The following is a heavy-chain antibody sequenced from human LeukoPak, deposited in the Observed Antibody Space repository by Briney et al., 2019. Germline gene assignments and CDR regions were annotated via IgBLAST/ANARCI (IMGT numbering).Heavy chain of an antibody. J-gene: IGHJ3*02. V-gene: IGHV4-30-4*07. CDR2: IYYSGST. D-gene: IGHD6-19*01. Sequence: PSQTLSLTCAVSGGSISSGGYSWSWIRRPPGKGLEWIGYIYYSGSTYYNPSLKSRVTISVDTSKNQFSLKLSSVTAADTAVYYCARDKPLTTGIAVAVDAFDIWGQGTMVTVSS. CDR3: ARDKPLTTGIAVAVDAFDI. CDR1: GGSISSGGYS.